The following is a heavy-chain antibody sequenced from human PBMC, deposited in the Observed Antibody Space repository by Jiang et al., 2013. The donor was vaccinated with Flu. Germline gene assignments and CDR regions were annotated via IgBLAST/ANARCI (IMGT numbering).Heavy chain of an antibody. Sequence: GPGLVKPSETLSLTCTVSGGSVSSSSDYWGWIRQPPGKGLEWIGSAYYSGSTYYNPSLKSRVTISVDTSKNQFSLKLSSVTAADTAVYYCARSGRDYDTYWYFDLVGPWHPGHCL. J-gene: IGHJ2*01. CDR2: AYYSGST. CDR1: GGSVSSSSDY. CDR3: ARSGRDYDTYWYFDL. D-gene: IGHD3-16*01. V-gene: IGHV4-39*07.